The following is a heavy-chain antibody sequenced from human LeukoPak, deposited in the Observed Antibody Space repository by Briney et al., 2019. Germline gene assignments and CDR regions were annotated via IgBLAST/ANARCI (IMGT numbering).Heavy chain of an antibody. CDR2: ISSSSNDI. D-gene: IGHD3-16*01. CDR1: GFTFSSYS. Sequence: GGSLRLSCAASGFTFSSYSMNWVRQAPGKGLEWVSSISSSSNDIYYADSVKGRFTISRDNAKNSVYLQMNSLRAEDTAVYYCARDFWGAYRVDYFDYWGQGTLVTVSS. CDR3: ARDFWGAYRVDYFDY. V-gene: IGHV3-21*01. J-gene: IGHJ4*02.